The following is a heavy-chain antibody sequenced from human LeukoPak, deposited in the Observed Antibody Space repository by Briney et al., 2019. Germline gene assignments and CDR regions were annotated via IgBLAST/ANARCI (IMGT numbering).Heavy chain of an antibody. CDR2: IIPIFGTA. V-gene: IGHV1-69*13. D-gene: IGHD2-2*02. CDR1: GYTFTSYY. Sequence: GASVKVSCKASGYTFTSYYMHWVRQAPGRGLEWMGGIIPIFGTANYAQKFQGRVTITADESTSTAYMELSSLRSEDTAVYYCASTPLYGYYYYGMDVWGQGTTVTVSS. CDR3: ASTPLYGYYYYGMDV. J-gene: IGHJ6*02.